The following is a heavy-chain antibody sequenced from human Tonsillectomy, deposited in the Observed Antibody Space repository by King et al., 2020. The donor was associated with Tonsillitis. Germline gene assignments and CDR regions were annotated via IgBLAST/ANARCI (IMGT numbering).Heavy chain of an antibody. V-gene: IGHV4-30-4*01. CDR3: ARLPLLWFGESGGMDV. D-gene: IGHD3-10*01. Sequence: VQLQESGPGLVKPSQTLSLTCTVSGVSVSSGDYFWSWIRQPPGKGLECMSYIYYIGTTYYNPSLKSRSTMSIDTTNNNSSLKLNSVTAADTAVYYCARLPLLWFGESGGMDVWGQGTTVTVSS. J-gene: IGHJ6*02. CDR2: IYYIGTT. CDR1: GVSVSSGDYF.